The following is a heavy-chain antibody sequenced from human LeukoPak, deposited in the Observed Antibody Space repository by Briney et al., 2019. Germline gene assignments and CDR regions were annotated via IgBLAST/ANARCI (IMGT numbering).Heavy chain of an antibody. V-gene: IGHV4-59*08. J-gene: IGHJ3*02. CDR1: GCSISTYY. CDR2: IYYSGST. D-gene: IGHD5-12*01. Sequence: PSETLSLTCTVSGCSISTYYWNWIRQPPGKGLEWIGYIYYSGSTNYNPSLKSRVTISVDTSKNQFSLKLSSVTAADTAVYYCARHQEVEMATNDAFDIWGQGTMVTVSS. CDR3: ARHQEVEMATNDAFDI.